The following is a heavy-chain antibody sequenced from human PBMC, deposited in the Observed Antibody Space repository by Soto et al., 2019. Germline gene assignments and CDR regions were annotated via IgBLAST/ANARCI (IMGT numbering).Heavy chain of an antibody. CDR1: GGSISGSSYY. CDR2: FYFSGST. Sequence: SETLSLTCNVSGGSISGSSYYWGWIRQPPGKGLEWIGSFYFSGSTYYNPSLKGRVTISVDTSKNQFSLKLSSVTAADTAVYYCARHPTAYYDFWSGYYSGAPDYWGQGTLVTVSS. J-gene: IGHJ4*02. V-gene: IGHV4-39*01. CDR3: ARHPTAYYDFWSGYYSGAPDY. D-gene: IGHD3-3*01.